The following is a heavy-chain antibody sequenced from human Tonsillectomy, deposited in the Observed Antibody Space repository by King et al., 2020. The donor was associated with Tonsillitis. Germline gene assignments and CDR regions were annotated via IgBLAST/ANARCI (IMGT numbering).Heavy chain of an antibody. CDR2: INHSGST. CDR1: GASFSGFY. Sequence: VQLQQWGAGLLKPSETLSLTCAVYGASFSGFYRNWIRQPPGKGLEWIGEINHSGSTTYNPSLKSRVTISLDTSKNQFSLKLSSVTAADTAVYYCARGWGYSSQSETFDIWGQGTMVTVSP. CDR3: ARGWGYSSQSETFDI. J-gene: IGHJ3*02. V-gene: IGHV4-34*01. D-gene: IGHD6-13*01.